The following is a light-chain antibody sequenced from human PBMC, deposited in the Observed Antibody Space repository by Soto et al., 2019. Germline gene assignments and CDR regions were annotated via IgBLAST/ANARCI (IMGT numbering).Light chain of an antibody. CDR2: GAS. J-gene: IGKJ1*01. Sequence: IVLTQSPGTLSLSPGERATLSCRASQSVSSSYLAWYQQNPGQAPRLLIYGASSTATGIPDRFSGSGSGTDFTLTISRLEPEDFAVYYCQQYGSSPPTFGQGTKVEIK. CDR3: QQYGSSPPT. V-gene: IGKV3-20*01. CDR1: QSVSSSY.